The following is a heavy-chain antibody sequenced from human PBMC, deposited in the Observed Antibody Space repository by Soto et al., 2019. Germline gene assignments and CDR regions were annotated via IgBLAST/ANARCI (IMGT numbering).Heavy chain of an antibody. Sequence: SVKVSCKASGGTFSSYTISWVRQAPGQGLEWMGRIIPILGIANYAQKFQGRVTITADKSTSTAYMELSSLRSEDTAVYYCARGNLIAAAHRVDWFDPWGQGTLVTVSS. D-gene: IGHD6-13*01. CDR1: GGTFSSYT. J-gene: IGHJ5*02. CDR2: IIPILGIA. V-gene: IGHV1-69*02. CDR3: ARGNLIAAAHRVDWFDP.